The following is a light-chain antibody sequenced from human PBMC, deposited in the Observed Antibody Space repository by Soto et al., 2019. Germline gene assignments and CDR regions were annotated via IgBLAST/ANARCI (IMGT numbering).Light chain of an antibody. CDR1: QVISNY. V-gene: IGKV1-17*03. J-gene: IGKJ1*01. Sequence: DIQMTQSPSAMSASVGDRVTITCRASQVISNYLAWFQQKPGKVPKRLIYGASSLQSGVPSRFNGSGSGTEFTLTISSXQPEDFATYFCLQHNSYSWTFGQGTKVDIK. CDR2: GAS. CDR3: LQHNSYSWT.